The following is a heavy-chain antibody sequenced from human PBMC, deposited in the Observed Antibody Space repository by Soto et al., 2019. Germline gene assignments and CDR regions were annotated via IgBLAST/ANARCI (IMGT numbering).Heavy chain of an antibody. CDR1: GGSVNSSSHY. J-gene: IGHJ6*02. CDR2: IYYSGST. Sequence: SETLSLTCSVSGGSVNSSSHYWGWMRQAPGKGLEWLGSIYYSGSTYYNPSLKSRITISVDISENQFSLRLTSVTAADTGVYYSAKTPRFTSRSNARAYYYLGMDVWGQGTTVTVSS. D-gene: IGHD6-13*01. V-gene: IGHV4-39*01. CDR3: AKTPRFTSRSNARAYYYLGMDV.